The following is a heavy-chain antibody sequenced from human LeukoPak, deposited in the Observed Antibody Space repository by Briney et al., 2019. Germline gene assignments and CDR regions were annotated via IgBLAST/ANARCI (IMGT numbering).Heavy chain of an antibody. CDR2: INHSGST. CDR3: ARGRGKHIVVVTAIGAEYFQH. Sequence: SETLSLTCAVYGGSFSGYYWSWIRQPPGKGLEWIGEINHSGSTNYNPSLKSRVTISVDTSKSQFSLKLSSVTAADTAVYYCARGRGKHIVVVTAIGAEYFQHWGQGTLVTVSS. CDR1: GGSFSGYY. D-gene: IGHD2-21*02. V-gene: IGHV4-34*01. J-gene: IGHJ1*01.